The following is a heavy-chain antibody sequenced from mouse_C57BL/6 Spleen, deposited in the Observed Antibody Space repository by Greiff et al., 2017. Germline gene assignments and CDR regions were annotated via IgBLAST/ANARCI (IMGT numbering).Heavy chain of an antibody. V-gene: IGHV5-4*01. J-gene: IGHJ3*01. CDR2: ISDGGSYT. CDR1: GFTFSSYA. Sequence: EVQRVESGGGLVKPGGSLKLSCAASGFTFSSYAMSWVRQTPEKRLEWVATISDGGSYTYYPDNVKGRFTISRDNAKNNLYLQMSHLKSEDTAMYYCARVGYDGFAYWGQGTLVTVSA. D-gene: IGHD2-2*01. CDR3: ARVGYDGFAY.